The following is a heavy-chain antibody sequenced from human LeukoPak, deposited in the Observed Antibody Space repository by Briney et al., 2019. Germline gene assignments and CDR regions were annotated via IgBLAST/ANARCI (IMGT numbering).Heavy chain of an antibody. J-gene: IGHJ4*02. CDR2: IKSKTDGGTT. CDR3: TTAGIQLWLRDDY. V-gene: IGHV3-15*01. D-gene: IGHD5-18*01. Sequence: GGSLRLSCAASGFTFSNAWMSWVRQAPGKRLEWVGRIKSKTDGGTTDYAAPVKGRFTISRDDSKNTLYLQMNSLKTEDTAVYYCTTAGIQLWLRDDYWGQGTLVTVSS. CDR1: GFTFSNAW.